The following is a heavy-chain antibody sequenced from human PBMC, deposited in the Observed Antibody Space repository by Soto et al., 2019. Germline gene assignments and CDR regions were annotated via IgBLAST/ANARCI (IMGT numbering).Heavy chain of an antibody. J-gene: IGHJ5*02. V-gene: IGHV4-30-4*01. CDR3: ARDALYSGYADNWFDP. D-gene: IGHD5-12*01. Sequence: QVQLQESGPGLVKPSQTLSLTCTVSGGSISSGDYYWSWIRQPPGKGLEWIGYIYYSGSTYYNPSLKSRVTISVDTSKNQFSLKLSSVTAADTAVYYCARDALYSGYADNWFDPWGQGTLVTVSS. CDR2: IYYSGST. CDR1: GGSISSGDYY.